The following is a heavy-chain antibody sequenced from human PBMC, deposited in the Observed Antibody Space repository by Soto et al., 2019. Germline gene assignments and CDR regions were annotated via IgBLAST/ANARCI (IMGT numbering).Heavy chain of an antibody. J-gene: IGHJ4*02. D-gene: IGHD6-13*01. Sequence: EVQLVETGGGLIQPGGSLRLSCAASGFIVSSSYMSWVRQAPGKGLEWVSVIYSDGRTYYADSVKGRFTISSDNSKNTLYLQMNSLSAEDTAVYYCARCSGWYGQCYFDCWGQGTLVTVSS. CDR1: GFIVSSSY. CDR2: IYSDGRT. CDR3: ARCSGWYGQCYFDC. V-gene: IGHV3-53*02.